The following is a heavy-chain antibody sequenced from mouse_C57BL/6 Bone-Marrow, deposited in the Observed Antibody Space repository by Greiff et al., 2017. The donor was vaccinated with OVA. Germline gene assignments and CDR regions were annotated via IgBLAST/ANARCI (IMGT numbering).Heavy chain of an antibody. CDR2: ISDGGSYT. J-gene: IGHJ4*01. V-gene: IGHV5-4*03. D-gene: IGHD1-1*01. Sequence: EVKVEESGGGLVKPGGSLKLSCAASGFTFSSYAMSWVRQTPEKRLEWVATISDGGSYTYYPDNVKGRFTISRDNAKNNLYLQMSHLKSEDTAMYYCARGVITTPYYAMDYWGQGTSVTVSS. CDR1: GFTFSSYA. CDR3: ARGVITTPYYAMDY.